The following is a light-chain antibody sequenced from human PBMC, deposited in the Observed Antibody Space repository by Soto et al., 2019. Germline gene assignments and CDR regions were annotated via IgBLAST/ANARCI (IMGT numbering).Light chain of an antibody. CDR1: SSDVGRYNY. J-gene: IGLJ1*01. V-gene: IGLV2-14*01. CDR2: EVS. Sequence: QSVLAQPASVSGSPGQSSTISCTGASSDVGRYNYVSWYQLHPGKAPKLIIYEVSNRPSGVSNRFSGSKSGNTASLTISGLRAEDEADYYCNSYTSSTAYVFGTGTKV. CDR3: NSYTSSTAYV.